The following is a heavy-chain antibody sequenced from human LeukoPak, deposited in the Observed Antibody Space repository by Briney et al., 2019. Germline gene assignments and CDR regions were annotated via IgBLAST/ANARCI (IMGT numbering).Heavy chain of an antibody. D-gene: IGHD4-17*01. Sequence: ASVKVSCKASGYTFTSYAIRWVRQAPGQRLEWMGWINAGTSKTKYSQKFQGRVTITRDTSASTVYMELSSLRSEDTAIYYCARSEGDYGDYGFFVYWGQGTLVAVSS. J-gene: IGHJ4*02. CDR2: INAGTSKT. V-gene: IGHV1-3*01. CDR1: GYTFTSYA. CDR3: ARSEGDYGDYGFFVY.